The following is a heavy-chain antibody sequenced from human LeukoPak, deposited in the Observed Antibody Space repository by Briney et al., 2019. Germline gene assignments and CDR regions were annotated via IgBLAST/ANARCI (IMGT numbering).Heavy chain of an antibody. CDR3: AKGHKWLPLDY. V-gene: IGHV3-30*18. J-gene: IGHJ4*02. CDR2: ISYDGSNK. Sequence: GGSLRLSCAASGFTFSSYGMHWVRQAPGKGLEWVAVISYDGSNKYYADSVKGRFTISRDNSKITLYLQMNSLRAEDTAVYYCAKGHKWLPLDYWGQGTLVTVSS. D-gene: IGHD6-19*01. CDR1: GFTFSSYG.